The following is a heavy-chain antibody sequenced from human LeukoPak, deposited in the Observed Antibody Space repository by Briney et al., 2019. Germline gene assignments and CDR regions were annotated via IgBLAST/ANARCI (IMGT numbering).Heavy chain of an antibody. Sequence: PVASVKVSCKASGYTFTSYYMHWVRQAPGQGLEWMGIIYPGGGSTSYAQKFQGRVTMTRDTSTSTVYMELSSLRSEDTAVYYCARDWGDYYDSSGPSYPVGAFDIWGQGTMVTVSS. CDR3: ARDWGDYYDSSGPSYPVGAFDI. D-gene: IGHD3-22*01. J-gene: IGHJ3*02. CDR1: GYTFTSYY. V-gene: IGHV1-46*01. CDR2: IYPGGGST.